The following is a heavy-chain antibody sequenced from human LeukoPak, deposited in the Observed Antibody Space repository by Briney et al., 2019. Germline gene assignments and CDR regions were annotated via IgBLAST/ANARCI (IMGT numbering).Heavy chain of an antibody. V-gene: IGHV3-23*01. CDR2: ISGSDGST. CDR3: ARAGNTRFDY. D-gene: IGHD2/OR15-2a*01. Sequence: GGSLRLSCAVSGFSVSSNYISWVRQAPGKGLEWVSGISGSDGSTYYADSVKGRFTISRDNSKNTLYLQMNSLRAEDTAVYYCARAGNTRFDYWGQGTLVTVSS. CDR1: GFSVSSNY. J-gene: IGHJ4*02.